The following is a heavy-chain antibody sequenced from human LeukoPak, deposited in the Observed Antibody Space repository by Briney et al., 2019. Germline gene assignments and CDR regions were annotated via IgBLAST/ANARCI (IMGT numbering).Heavy chain of an antibody. CDR1: GYTFTSYG. V-gene: IGHV1-18*01. J-gene: IGHJ4*02. CDR2: ISAYNGNT. Sequence: ASVKVSCKASGYTFTSYGISWVRQAPGQGLEWMGWISAYNGNTNYAQKLQGRVTMTTHTSTSTAYMELRRLRSDDTAVYYCAREMDTKVRGVTYYFDYWGQGTLVTVSS. D-gene: IGHD3-10*01. CDR3: AREMDTKVRGVTYYFDY.